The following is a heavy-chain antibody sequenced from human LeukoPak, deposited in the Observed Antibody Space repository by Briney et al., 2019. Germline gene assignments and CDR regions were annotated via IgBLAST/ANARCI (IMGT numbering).Heavy chain of an antibody. D-gene: IGHD3-10*01. CDR2: IKQDGSVK. Sequence: GGFLRLSCAASGFTFSNYWMSWVRQAPGRGLEWVANIKQDGSVKYYVDSVKGRFAISRDNAKKSLNLQMNSLRAEDTAFYYCAKDDYYGSGTYPFDCWGQGTLVTVSS. V-gene: IGHV3-7*01. CDR3: AKDDYYGSGTYPFDC. J-gene: IGHJ4*02. CDR1: GFTFSNYW.